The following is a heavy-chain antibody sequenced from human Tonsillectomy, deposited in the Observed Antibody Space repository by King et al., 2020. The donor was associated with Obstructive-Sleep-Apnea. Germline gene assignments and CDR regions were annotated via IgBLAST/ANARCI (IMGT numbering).Heavy chain of an antibody. V-gene: IGHV4-39*07. CDR3: ARADRDIAMGLFDY. D-gene: IGHD5-18*01. J-gene: IGHJ4*02. Sequence: QLQESGPGLVKPSETLSLSCTVSGGSISSNSYWGWIRQPPGKGLEWIGHIYYSGSTYYNPSFKSRVTISVDMSKNQFSLELNSVTAADTAVYYCARADRDIAMGLFDYWGQATLVTVSS. CDR2: IYYSGST. CDR1: GGSISSNSY.